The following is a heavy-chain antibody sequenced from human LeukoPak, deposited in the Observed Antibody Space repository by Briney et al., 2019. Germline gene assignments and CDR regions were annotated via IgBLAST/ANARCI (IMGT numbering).Heavy chain of an antibody. D-gene: IGHD1-1*01. CDR3: ARNALPYAFDI. J-gene: IGHJ3*02. CDR1: GFTFRNYW. CDR2: MNKDGNEK. V-gene: IGHV3-7*05. Sequence: PGGSLRLSCAASGFTFRNYWMTWARQAPGKGLEWVANMNKDGNEKNYMDSLKGRFTISRDNAKNSLFLQMNSLRAEDTAVYYCARNALPYAFDIWGQGTMVTVSS.